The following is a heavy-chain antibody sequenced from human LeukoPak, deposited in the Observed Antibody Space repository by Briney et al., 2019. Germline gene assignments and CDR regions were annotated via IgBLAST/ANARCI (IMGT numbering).Heavy chain of an antibody. CDR1: GITFSNYG. CDR3: AKWARYCTNGVCYYFDY. Sequence: GGSLRLSCATSGITFSNYGMHWVRQAPGKGLEWVAFIQFDGSTKYYADSVKGRFTISRDNSKNTLYLQMNSLRAEDTAVYYCAKWARYCTNGVCYYFDYWGQGTLVTVSS. V-gene: IGHV3-30*02. CDR2: IQFDGSTK. D-gene: IGHD2-8*01. J-gene: IGHJ4*02.